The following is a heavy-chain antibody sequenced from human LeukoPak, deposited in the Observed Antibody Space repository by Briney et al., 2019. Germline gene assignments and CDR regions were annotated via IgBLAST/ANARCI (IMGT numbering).Heavy chain of an antibody. CDR1: GFNFNIYT. V-gene: IGHV3-30-3*01. J-gene: IGHJ4*02. CDR2: VAYDGSND. D-gene: IGHD6-19*01. Sequence: PGGSLRLSCAASGFNFNIYTMHWVRQAPGKGLEWVAVVAYDGSNDYYADSVRGRFTISRDNSKDTLYLQMNSLRAEDTAVYYCARDKTDSGGWYGDYWGQGTLVTVSS. CDR3: ARDKTDSGGWYGDY.